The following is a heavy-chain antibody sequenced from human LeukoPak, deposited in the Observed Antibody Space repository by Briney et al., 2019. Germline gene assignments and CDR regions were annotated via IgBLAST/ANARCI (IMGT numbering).Heavy chain of an antibody. D-gene: IGHD3-10*01. CDR1: GGSISSSSYY. CDR2: IYYSGST. J-gene: IGHJ6*03. V-gene: IGHV4-61*01. CDR3: ARELRGSGSYYYYYYYMDV. Sequence: SETLSLTCTVSGGSISSSSYYWGWIRQPPGKGLEWIGYIYYSGSTNYNPSLKSRVTISVDTSKNQFSLKLSSVTAADTAVYYCARELRGSGSYYYYYYYMDVWGKGTTVTVSS.